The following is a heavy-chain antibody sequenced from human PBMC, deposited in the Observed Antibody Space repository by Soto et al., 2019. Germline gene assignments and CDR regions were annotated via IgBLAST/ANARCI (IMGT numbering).Heavy chain of an antibody. CDR3: AHRRIDSVSHNAFDV. V-gene: IGHV2-5*02. Sequence: QITLKESGPTVVKSTQTLTLTCIFSGFSLNTYVAGVAWIRQPPGKALEWLALIYWDDDDRYSPSLRSRLTITKDTSRNQVVLRISNMDTMDTATYYCAHRRIDSVSHNAFDVWGQGTVVTVSS. J-gene: IGHJ3*01. CDR2: IYWDDDD. D-gene: IGHD1-26*01. CDR1: GFSLNTYVAG.